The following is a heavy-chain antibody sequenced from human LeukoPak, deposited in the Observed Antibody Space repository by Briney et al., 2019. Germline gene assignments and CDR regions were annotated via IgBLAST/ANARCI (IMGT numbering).Heavy chain of an antibody. Sequence: ASVKVSCKASGYTFTSYGIGWVRQAPGQGLEWMGWISAYNGNTDYAQKLQGRVTMTTDISTSTAYMEMRSLGSDDTAVYYCARRGYNTYSYYGLAVWGQGTTVTVSS. D-gene: IGHD5-24*01. V-gene: IGHV1-18*01. J-gene: IGHJ6*02. CDR3: ARRGYNTYSYYGLAV. CDR1: GYTFTSYG. CDR2: ISAYNGNT.